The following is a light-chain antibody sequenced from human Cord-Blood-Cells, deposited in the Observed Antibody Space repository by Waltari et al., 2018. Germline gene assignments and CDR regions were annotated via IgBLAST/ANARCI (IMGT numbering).Light chain of an antibody. J-gene: IGLJ1*01. CDR1: NIGSKS. V-gene: IGLV3-21*04. CDR2: YDS. Sequence: SYVLNQPPSVSVAPGKTARITCGGNNIGSKSVHWYQQKPGQAPVLVIYYDSDRPSGIPERFSGSNSGNTATLTISRVEAGDEADYYCQVWDSSSDHPYVFGTGTKVTVL. CDR3: QVWDSSSDHPYV.